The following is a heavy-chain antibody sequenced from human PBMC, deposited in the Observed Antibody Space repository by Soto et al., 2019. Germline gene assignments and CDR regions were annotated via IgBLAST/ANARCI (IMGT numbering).Heavy chain of an antibody. Sequence: SETLSLTCTVSGGSISSGGYYWSWIRQHPGKGLEWIGYIYYSGSTYYNPSLKSRVTISVDTSKYQFSLKLSSVTAADTAVCYCARGHNFWSGYYTYYFDYWGQGTLVTVSS. CDR2: IYYSGST. D-gene: IGHD3-3*01. V-gene: IGHV4-31*03. CDR1: GGSISSGGYY. CDR3: ARGHNFWSGYYTYYFDY. J-gene: IGHJ4*02.